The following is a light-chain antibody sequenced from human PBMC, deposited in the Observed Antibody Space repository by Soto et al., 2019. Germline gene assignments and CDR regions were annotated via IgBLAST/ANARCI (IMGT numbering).Light chain of an antibody. J-gene: IGLJ2*01. CDR1: SSDVGGYNY. CDR3: SSYTSSSTLV. V-gene: IGLV2-14*01. CDR2: DVS. Sequence: QSVLTQPASVSGSPGQSITISCTGTSSDVGGYNYVSWYQQHPGKAPKLMIYDVSNRPSGDSNRFSGSKSGNTASLTISGLQAEDDADYYCSSYTSSSTLVFGGGTKLTVL.